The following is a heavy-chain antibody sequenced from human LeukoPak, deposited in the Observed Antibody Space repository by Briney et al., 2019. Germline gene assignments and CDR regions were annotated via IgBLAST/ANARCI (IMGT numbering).Heavy chain of an antibody. CDR2: MNPNSGNT. CDR3: AWGITGTTRLHY. Sequence: ASVKVSCTASRYTFTSYDIKWVRQATGQGLEWMGWMNPNSGNTGYAQKFQGRVTMTRNTSISTAYMELSSLRSEDTAVYYCAWGITGTTRLHYWGQGTLVTVSS. CDR1: RYTFTSYD. D-gene: IGHD1-7*01. V-gene: IGHV1-8*01. J-gene: IGHJ4*02.